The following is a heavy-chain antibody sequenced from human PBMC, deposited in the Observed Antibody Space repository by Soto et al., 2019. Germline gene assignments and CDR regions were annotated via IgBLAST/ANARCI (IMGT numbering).Heavy chain of an antibody. Sequence: PGGSLRLSCAASGFTFSTYVMSWVRQAPGKGLEWVAVISYDGSNKYYADSVKGRFTISRDNSKNTLYLQMNSLRAEDTAVYYCAKKEARRSYYYYGMDVWGQGTTVTVSS. D-gene: IGHD6-6*01. CDR1: GFTFSTYV. J-gene: IGHJ6*02. V-gene: IGHV3-30*18. CDR2: ISYDGSNK. CDR3: AKKEARRSYYYYGMDV.